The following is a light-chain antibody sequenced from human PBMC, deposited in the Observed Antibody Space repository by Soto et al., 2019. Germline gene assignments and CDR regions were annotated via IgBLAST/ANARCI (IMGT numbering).Light chain of an antibody. J-gene: IGKJ1*01. CDR2: DAS. CDR1: QSISSW. Sequence: DLQMTQSPSTLSASVGARVTITCRASQSISSWLAWYQQKPGRAPKLLIYDASSLESGVPSRFIGSGSGTEFTPTISSLQPDDFATDDCQQYNSYSTFGQGTKVDIK. CDR3: QQYNSYST. V-gene: IGKV1-5*01.